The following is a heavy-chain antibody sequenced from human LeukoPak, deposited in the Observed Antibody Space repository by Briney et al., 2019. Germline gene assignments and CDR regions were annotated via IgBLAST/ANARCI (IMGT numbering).Heavy chain of an antibody. D-gene: IGHD4-17*01. CDR3: ARDLHEMTTVTADAFDI. CDR2: IYHSGST. V-gene: IGHV4-38-2*02. Sequence: PSETLSLTCSVSGYSISSGYYWGWIRQPPRKGLEWIGRIYHSGSTYYNPSLKSRVTISVDTSKNQFSLKLSSVTAADTAVYYCARDLHEMTTVTADAFDIWGQGTMVTVSS. CDR1: GYSISSGYY. J-gene: IGHJ3*02.